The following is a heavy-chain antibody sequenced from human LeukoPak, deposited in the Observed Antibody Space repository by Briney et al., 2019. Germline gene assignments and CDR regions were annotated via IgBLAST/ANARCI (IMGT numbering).Heavy chain of an antibody. J-gene: IGHJ4*02. CDR2: ISYDGSNK. CDR1: GITFSSLW. CDR3: ARDLDYYDSSGYYYAFDY. D-gene: IGHD3-22*01. V-gene: IGHV3-30-3*01. Sequence: SGGSLRLSCEVSGITFSSLWMSWFRQAPGKGLEWVAVISYDGSNKYYADSVKGRFTISRDNSKNTLYLQMNSLRAEDTAVYYCARDLDYYDSSGYYYAFDYWGQGTLVTVSS.